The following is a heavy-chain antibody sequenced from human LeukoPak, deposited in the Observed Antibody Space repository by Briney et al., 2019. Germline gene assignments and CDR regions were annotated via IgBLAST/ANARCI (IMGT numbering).Heavy chain of an antibody. CDR1: GGSISSGGYY. CDR2: IYYSGST. D-gene: IGHD2-21*02. Sequence: PSETLSLTCTVSGGSISSGGYYWSWIRQHPGKGLEWIGYIYYSGSTYYNPSLKSRVTISVDTSKNQFSLKLSSVTAADTAVYYCARAGVVTDSLARGYFDLWGRGTLVTVSS. CDR3: ARAGVVTDSLARGYFDL. V-gene: IGHV4-31*03. J-gene: IGHJ2*01.